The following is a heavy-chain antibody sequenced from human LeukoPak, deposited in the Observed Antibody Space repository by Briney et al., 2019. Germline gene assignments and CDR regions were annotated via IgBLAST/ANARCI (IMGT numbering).Heavy chain of an antibody. V-gene: IGHV4-61*02. J-gene: IGHJ6*03. CDR1: GGSISSGSHY. CDR3: ARIEGGHYDSRGDYYMDV. D-gene: IGHD3-22*01. CDR2: IYTSGST. Sequence: SQTLSLTCTVSGGSISSGSHYWSWIRQPAGKGLEWIGRIYTSGSTNYNPSLKSRVTMSVDTSKNQFSLKLSSVTAADTAVYYCARIEGGHYDSRGDYYMDVWGKGTTVTVSS.